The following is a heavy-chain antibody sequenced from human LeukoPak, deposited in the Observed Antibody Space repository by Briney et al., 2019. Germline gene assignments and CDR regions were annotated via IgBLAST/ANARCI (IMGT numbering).Heavy chain of an antibody. D-gene: IGHD4-17*01. CDR2: IKQDGSEK. J-gene: IGHJ4*02. V-gene: IGHV3-7*01. CDR3: ARKGDYYGYYFDY. CDR1: GFTFRSYA. Sequence: GGSLRLSCAASGFTFRSYAMSWVRQAPGKGLEWVANIKQDGSEKYYVDSVKGRFTISRDNAKNSLYLQMNSLRAEDTAVYYCARKGDYYGYYFDYWGQGTLVTVSS.